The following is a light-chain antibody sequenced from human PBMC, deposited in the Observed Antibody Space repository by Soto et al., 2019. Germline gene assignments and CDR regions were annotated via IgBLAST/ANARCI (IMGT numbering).Light chain of an antibody. V-gene: IGLV1-40*01. CDR2: DNT. CDR1: GSNIGAGYD. J-gene: IGLJ3*02. Sequence: QSVLTQPPSVSGAPGQRVTISCTGGGSNIGAGYDVHWYQQIPGTPPKVIIYDNTNRPSGVPDRFSGSKSGTSASLAITGLQVEDEGDYYCQSYDSSLPWVFGGGTKLTVL. CDR3: QSYDSSLPWV.